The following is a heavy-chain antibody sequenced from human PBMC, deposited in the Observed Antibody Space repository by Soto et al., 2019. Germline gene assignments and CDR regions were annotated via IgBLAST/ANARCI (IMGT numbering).Heavy chain of an antibody. D-gene: IGHD6-6*01. Sequence: SETLSLTCTVSGGSISSGDYYWSWLRQPPGKGLEWIGYIYYSGSTYYNPSLKSRVTISVDTSKNLFSLKLSSVTAADTAVYYCAREGTIAARLDSWGQGTLVTVSS. V-gene: IGHV4-30-4*01. CDR3: AREGTIAARLDS. CDR1: GGSISSGDYY. CDR2: IYYSGST. J-gene: IGHJ4*02.